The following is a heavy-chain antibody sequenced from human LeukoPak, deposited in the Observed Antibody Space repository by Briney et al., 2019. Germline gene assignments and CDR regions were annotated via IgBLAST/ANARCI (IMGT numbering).Heavy chain of an antibody. CDR3: ARSKLRNIDY. CDR1: GYTFTGYY. J-gene: IGHJ4*02. Sequence: VASVKVSCKASGYTFTGYYMHWVRQAPGQGLEWMGWINPNSGGTNYAQRFQGRVTMTRDTSISTAYMELSRLRSDDTAVYYCARSKLRNIDYWGQGTLVTVSS. CDR2: INPNSGGT. D-gene: IGHD2-15*01. V-gene: IGHV1-2*02.